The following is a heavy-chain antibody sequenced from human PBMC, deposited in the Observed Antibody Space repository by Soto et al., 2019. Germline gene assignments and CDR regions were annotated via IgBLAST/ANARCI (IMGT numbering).Heavy chain of an antibody. J-gene: IGHJ3*02. D-gene: IGHD3-22*01. CDR2: ISSSSSTI. CDR1: GFTFSSYS. V-gene: IGHV3-48*02. Sequence: GGSLRLSCAASGFTFSSYSMNWVRQAPGKGLEWVSYISSSSSTIYYADSVKGRFTISRDNAKNSLYLQMNSLRDEDTAVYYCARESTTYYYDSSGYYRHDAFDIWGQGTMVTVSS. CDR3: ARESTTYYYDSSGYYRHDAFDI.